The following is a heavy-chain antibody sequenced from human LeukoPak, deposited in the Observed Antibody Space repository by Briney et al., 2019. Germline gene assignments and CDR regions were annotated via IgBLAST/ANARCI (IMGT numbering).Heavy chain of an antibody. J-gene: IGHJ5*02. Sequence: PSETLSLTCAVFGGSFSGQYWSWIRQPPGKGLEWIGEINHSGSSNYNPALKSRVTMSVDTSKNQFSLKLSSVTAADTAVYYCARGWIWFDPWGQGTLVTVSS. V-gene: IGHV4-34*01. D-gene: IGHD2-2*03. CDR3: ARGWIWFDP. CDR1: GGSFSGQY. CDR2: INHSGSS.